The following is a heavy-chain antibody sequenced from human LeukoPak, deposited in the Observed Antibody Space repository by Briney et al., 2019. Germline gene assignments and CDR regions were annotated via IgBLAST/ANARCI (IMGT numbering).Heavy chain of an antibody. CDR3: ARAMVYFDY. J-gene: IGHJ4*02. CDR2: IRPMNSDV. Sequence: GESLKISCKGSGYNFNTYWVAWVRQLPGKGLEWMGIIRPMNSDVRYSPSFQGQVTISADRSINTAYLQWSSLTASDTAMYYCARAMVYFDYWGQGTLVTVSS. D-gene: IGHD3-10*01. CDR1: GYNFNTYW. V-gene: IGHV5-51*01.